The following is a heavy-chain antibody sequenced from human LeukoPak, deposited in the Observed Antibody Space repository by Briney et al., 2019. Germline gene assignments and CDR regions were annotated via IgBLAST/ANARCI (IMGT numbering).Heavy chain of an antibody. D-gene: IGHD4-11*01. CDR3: ARVPSIRRGMDV. CDR1: GGSFSGYY. CDR2: INHSGST. J-gene: IGHJ6*02. Sequence: SETLSLTCAVYGGSFSGYYWSWVRQPPGKGLEWIGEINHSGSTNYNPSLKSRVTISVDTSKNQFSLKLSSVTAADTAVYYCARVPSIRRGMDVRGQGTTVTVSS. V-gene: IGHV4-34*01.